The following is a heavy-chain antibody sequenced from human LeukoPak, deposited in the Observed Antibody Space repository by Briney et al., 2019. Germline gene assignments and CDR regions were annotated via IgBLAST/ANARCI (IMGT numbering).Heavy chain of an antibody. J-gene: IGHJ4*02. V-gene: IGHV3-30*18. CDR1: GFTFSSCG. CDR3: AKEGGGHYYDSSGYYHS. CDR2: ISYDGSNK. Sequence: GGSLRLSCAASGFTFSSCGMHWVRQAPGKGLEWVAVISYDGSNKYYADSVKGRFTISRDNSKNTLYLQMNSLRAEDTAVYYCAKEGGGHYYDSSGYYHSWGQGTLVTVSS. D-gene: IGHD3-22*01.